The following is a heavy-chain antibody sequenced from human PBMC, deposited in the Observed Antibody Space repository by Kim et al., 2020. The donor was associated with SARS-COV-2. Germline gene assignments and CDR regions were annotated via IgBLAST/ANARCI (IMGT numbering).Heavy chain of an antibody. CDR1: GFSFSTSW. J-gene: IGHJ4*02. CDR3: AKTSGFFDV. Sequence: GGSLRRSCAASGFSFSTSWMTWVRQAPGKGLEWVANIKEDGSEKFYLDSVRGRFTISRDNAENSLILQMDSLRAEDTAVYYCAKTSGFFDVWGQGTLVTVSS. V-gene: IGHV3-7*01. CDR2: IKEDGSEK. D-gene: IGHD3-10*01.